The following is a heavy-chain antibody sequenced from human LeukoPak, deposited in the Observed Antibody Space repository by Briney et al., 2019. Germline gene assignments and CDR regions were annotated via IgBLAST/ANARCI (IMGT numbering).Heavy chain of an antibody. D-gene: IGHD2-15*01. Sequence: SQTLSLTCTVSGGSISSGSYYWSWIPQPAGQGLEWIGRIYTSGSTNYNPSLKSRVTMSVDTSKNQFSLKLSSVTAADTAVYYCARAQCCPGTPDYWGQGTLVTVSS. V-gene: IGHV4-61*02. CDR1: GGSISSGSYY. CDR3: ARAQCCPGTPDY. J-gene: IGHJ4*02. CDR2: IYTSGST.